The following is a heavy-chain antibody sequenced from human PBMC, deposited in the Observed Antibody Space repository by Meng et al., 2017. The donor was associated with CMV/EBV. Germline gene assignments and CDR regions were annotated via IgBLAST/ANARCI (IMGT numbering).Heavy chain of an antibody. D-gene: IGHD3-16*01. V-gene: IGHV3-21*01. CDR2: ISSSSSYI. J-gene: IGHJ5*02. CDR1: GFTFSSYS. Sequence: EVQLVESGGGLVKPGGSRRLPCAASGFTFSSYSMNWVRQAPGKGLEWVSSISSSSSYIYYADSVKGRFTISRDNAKNSLYLQMNSLRAEDTAVYYCARDGSRLGPTWFDPWGQGTLVTV. CDR3: ARDGSRLGPTWFDP.